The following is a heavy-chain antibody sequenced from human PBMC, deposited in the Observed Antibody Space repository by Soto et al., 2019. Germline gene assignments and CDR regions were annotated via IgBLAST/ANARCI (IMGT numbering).Heavy chain of an antibody. CDR3: ARDSGSYSFLDY. D-gene: IGHD1-26*01. CDR2: IYYSGST. Sequence: PSETLSLTCTVSGGSISGYYWTWIRQPPGKGLEWIGYIYYSGSTNYNPSLKSRVTISVDTSKNQFSLILSSVTAADTAVYYCARDSGSYSFLDYWGQGTLVTVS. V-gene: IGHV4-59*01. J-gene: IGHJ4*02. CDR1: GGSISGYY.